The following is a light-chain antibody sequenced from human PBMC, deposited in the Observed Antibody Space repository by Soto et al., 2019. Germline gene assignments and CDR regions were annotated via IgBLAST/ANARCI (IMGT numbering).Light chain of an antibody. V-gene: IGLV2-23*03. CDR1: SSDVGSYNL. CDR2: EGS. CDR3: CSYAGSSTV. J-gene: IGLJ1*01. Sequence: QSVLTQPASVSGSPGQSITISCTGTSSDVGSYNLVSWYQQHPGKAPKLMIYEGSKRPSGVSNRFSGSKSGNTASLTISGRQAEDEADYYCCSYAGSSTVFGTGTKHTVL.